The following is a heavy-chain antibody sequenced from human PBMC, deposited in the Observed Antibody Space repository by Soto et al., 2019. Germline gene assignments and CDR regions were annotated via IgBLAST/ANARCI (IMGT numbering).Heavy chain of an antibody. V-gene: IGHV3-7*01. CDR2: IKQDGSEK. CDR1: EFSFSSNW. Sequence: PGGSLRLSCAASEFSFSSNWMSWVRQGPGKGLEWVGNIKQDGSEKHYLDSVKGRFTISRDNARNSLYLQMNGLRAEDTAVYYCARDSPIVGGTGASDIWGQGTVVTVSS. D-gene: IGHD1-26*01. CDR3: ARDSPIVGGTGASDI. J-gene: IGHJ3*02.